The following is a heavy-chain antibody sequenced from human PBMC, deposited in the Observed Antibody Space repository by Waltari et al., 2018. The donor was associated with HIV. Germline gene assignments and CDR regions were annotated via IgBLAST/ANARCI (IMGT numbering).Heavy chain of an antibody. D-gene: IGHD6-13*01. CDR3: ARAPKYSSSWYSPFDY. Sequence: QVQLQESGPGLVKPSETLSLTCTVSGGSVSSGSSYWSWIRQPPGKGLEWIGYIYYSGSTNYNPSLKSRVTISVDTSKNQFSLKLSSVTAADTAVYYCARAPKYSSSWYSPFDYWGQGTLVTVSS. V-gene: IGHV4-61*01. J-gene: IGHJ4*02. CDR2: IYYSGST. CDR1: GGSVSSGSSY.